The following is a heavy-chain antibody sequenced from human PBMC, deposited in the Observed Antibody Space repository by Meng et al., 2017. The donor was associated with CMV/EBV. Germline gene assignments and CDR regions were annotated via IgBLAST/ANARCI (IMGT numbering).Heavy chain of an antibody. CDR3: TRDAHLTTVTPNWFDP. V-gene: IGHV1-2*02. CDR1: GDTFTDYY. D-gene: IGHD4-17*01. CDR2: INPNSGDT. J-gene: IGHJ5*02. Sequence: VQVVQAGGELRKTGATVKVSCKASGDTFTDYYMHWVRKAPGQGLEWMGCINPNSGDTNYAQKFQGRVTMTRDTSISTAYMELSRLRSDDTAVYYCTRDAHLTTVTPNWFDPWGQGTLVTASS.